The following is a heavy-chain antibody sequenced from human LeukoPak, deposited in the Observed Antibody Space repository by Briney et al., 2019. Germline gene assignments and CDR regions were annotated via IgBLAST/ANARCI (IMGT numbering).Heavy chain of an antibody. CDR1: GFIFSSYA. Sequence: PGGSLRLSCAASGFIFSSYAMSWVRQAPGKGLEWVSAISGSSSSAYYADSVKGRFTISRDNSKNTLYLQMNSLRADDTAVYYCAKDRAYCSSTSCYDAFDIWGQGTMVTVSS. D-gene: IGHD2-2*01. CDR3: AKDRAYCSSTSCYDAFDI. J-gene: IGHJ3*02. CDR2: ISGSSSSA. V-gene: IGHV3-23*01.